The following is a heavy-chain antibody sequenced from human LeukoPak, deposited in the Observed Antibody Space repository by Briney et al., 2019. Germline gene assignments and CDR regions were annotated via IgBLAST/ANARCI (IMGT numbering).Heavy chain of an antibody. CDR1: GGPLSDYY. D-gene: IGHD6-13*01. CDR3: ARGPWYRLNY. Sequence: SETLSLTCAVYGGPLSDYYWSWLRQPPGKGLEWIGEISDNGSTKYNPSLESRVTISGDTSKNQFSLNLSSVPAADTAVYYCARGPWYRLNYWGQGALVSVSS. V-gene: IGHV4-34*01. CDR2: ISDNGST. J-gene: IGHJ4*02.